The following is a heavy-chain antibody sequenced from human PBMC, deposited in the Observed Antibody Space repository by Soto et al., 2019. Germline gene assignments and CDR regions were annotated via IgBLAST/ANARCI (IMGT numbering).Heavy chain of an antibody. CDR2: INHSGST. D-gene: IGHD6-13*01. CDR3: ARGSSSWRRVVDY. Sequence: QVQLQHWGAGLLKPSETLAIPCAVYGGSFSGYYWSWIRQPPGKGLEWIGEINHSGSTNYNPSLKSRVTISVDTSKNQFSLKLSSVTAADTAVYYCARGSSSWRRVVDYWGQGTLVTVS. J-gene: IGHJ4*02. CDR1: GGSFSGYY. V-gene: IGHV4-34*01.